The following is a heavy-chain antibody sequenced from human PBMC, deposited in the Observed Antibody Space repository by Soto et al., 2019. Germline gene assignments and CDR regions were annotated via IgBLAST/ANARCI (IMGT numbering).Heavy chain of an antibody. D-gene: IGHD2-21*01. V-gene: IGHV4-34*01. CDR1: GGSFSGYY. CDR3: ARTGCIGCCGDY. Sequence: QVQLQQWGAGLLKPSETLSLTCAVYGGSFSGYYWSWIRQPPGKGLEWIGEINHSGSTNYNPSLKSRVTISVDTSKNQFSLKLSSVSAADTAVYYCARTGCIGCCGDYWGQGTLVTVSS. J-gene: IGHJ4*02. CDR2: INHSGST.